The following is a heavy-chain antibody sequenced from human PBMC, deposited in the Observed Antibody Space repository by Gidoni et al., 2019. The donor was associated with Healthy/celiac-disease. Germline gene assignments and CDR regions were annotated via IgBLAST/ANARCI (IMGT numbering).Heavy chain of an antibody. J-gene: IGHJ5*02. CDR1: GGSISSGGYY. CDR3: ARDAYSGSLRGGVWFDP. D-gene: IGHD1-26*01. Sequence: QVQLQESGPGLVKPSQTLSLTCTVSGGSISSGGYYWSWTRQHPGKGLEWIGYIYYSGSTYYNPSLKSRVTISVDTSKNQFSLKLSSVTAADTAVYYCARDAYSGSLRGGVWFDPWGQGTLVTVSS. CDR2: IYYSGST. V-gene: IGHV4-31*03.